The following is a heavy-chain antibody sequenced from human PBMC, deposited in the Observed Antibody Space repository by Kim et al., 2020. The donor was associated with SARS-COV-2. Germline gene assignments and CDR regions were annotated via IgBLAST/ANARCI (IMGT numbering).Heavy chain of an antibody. D-gene: IGHD5-18*01. J-gene: IGHJ4*02. Sequence: GGSLRLSCAASGFTFDDYAMHWVRQAPGKGLEWVSGISWNSGSIGYADSVKGRFTISRDNAKNSLYLQMNSLRAEDTALYYCAKEGSGYGTFDYWGQGTLVTVSS. CDR3: AKEGSGYGTFDY. CDR2: ISWNSGSI. V-gene: IGHV3-9*01. CDR1: GFTFDDYA.